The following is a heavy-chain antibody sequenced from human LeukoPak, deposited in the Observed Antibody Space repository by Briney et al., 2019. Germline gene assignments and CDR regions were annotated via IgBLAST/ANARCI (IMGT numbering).Heavy chain of an antibody. Sequence: ASVKVSCKTSGYRFIDYYMHWVRQAPGQGLEWMGWVNCNSGGTHYAQKFEGRVTMTRDTSIRTAYMELSRLKYDDTAVYYCARGFCSGGSCYHFESWGQGTLVTVSS. J-gene: IGHJ4*02. D-gene: IGHD2-15*01. CDR1: GYRFIDYY. CDR2: VNCNSGGT. V-gene: IGHV1-2*02. CDR3: ARGFCSGGSCYHFES.